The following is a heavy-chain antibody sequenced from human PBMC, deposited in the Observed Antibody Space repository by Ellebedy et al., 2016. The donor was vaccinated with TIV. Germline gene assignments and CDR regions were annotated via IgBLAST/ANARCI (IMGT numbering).Heavy chain of an antibody. CDR2: INYSGTT. CDR3: ARFGQQLTYWYFDL. CDR1: GGSIDSGPYY. J-gene: IGHJ2*01. V-gene: IGHV4-39*01. Sequence: SETLSLXCTVSGGSIDSGPYYWGWIRQPPGKGLEWVGNINYSGTTNYNPSLQSRVTISLDASNKQFSLRLNSVTAADTAVYYCARFGQQLTYWYFDLWGRGTLVTVSS. D-gene: IGHD6-13*01.